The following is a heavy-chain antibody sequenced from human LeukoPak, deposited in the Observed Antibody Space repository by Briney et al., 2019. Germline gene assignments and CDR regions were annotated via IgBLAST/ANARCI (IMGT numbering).Heavy chain of an antibody. CDR3: ARVLRGVGYSAYYFDY. V-gene: IGHV4-38-2*02. J-gene: IGHJ4*02. Sequence: SETLSLTCTVSGYSISSGYYWGWIRQPPGQGLEWIGSIYHSGSTNYNPSLKSRVTISVDKSKNQFSLKLSSVTAADTAVYYCARVLRGVGYSAYYFDYWGQGTLVTVSS. CDR1: GYSISSGYY. D-gene: IGHD5-12*01. CDR2: IYHSGST.